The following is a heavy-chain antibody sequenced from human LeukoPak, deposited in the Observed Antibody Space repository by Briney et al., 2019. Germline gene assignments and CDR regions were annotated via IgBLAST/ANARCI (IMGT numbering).Heavy chain of an antibody. CDR3: ARRVAVARRDAFDI. Sequence: WASVKVSCKASGYTFTSYGISWVRQAPGQGLEWMGWISSYNGNTNYAQKLQGRVTVSTDTSTGTAYMELRSLRSDDTAVYYCARRVAVARRDAFDIWGQGTMVTVSS. D-gene: IGHD6-19*01. CDR1: GYTFTSYG. J-gene: IGHJ3*02. CDR2: ISSYNGNT. V-gene: IGHV1-18*01.